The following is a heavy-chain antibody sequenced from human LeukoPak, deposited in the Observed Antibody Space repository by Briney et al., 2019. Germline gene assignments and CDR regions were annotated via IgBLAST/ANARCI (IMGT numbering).Heavy chain of an antibody. J-gene: IGHJ1*01. CDR1: GASISSGGYY. CDR2: INYSGST. CDR3: ALGYCGGGSCYAREYFQH. Sequence: PSETLSLTCTVSGASISSGGYYWTWIRQHPGKGLEWIGYINYSGSTYYNPSLKSRVTISVDMSKNQFSLKLSSVTAADTAVYYCALGYCGGGSCYAREYFQHWGQGTLVTVSS. D-gene: IGHD2-15*01. V-gene: IGHV4-31*03.